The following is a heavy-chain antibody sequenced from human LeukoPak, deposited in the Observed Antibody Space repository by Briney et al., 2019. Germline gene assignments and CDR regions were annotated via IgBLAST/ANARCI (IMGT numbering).Heavy chain of an antibody. Sequence: SETLSLTCTVSGDSISNYYWSCIRQSPGKKLEWIGYMYNRGSTIYNPSLKSRVTISTDTSKNHFSLRLTSVTAADTAVYYCARAEKAVTGTLDYWGQGTLITVSS. CDR2: MYNRGST. CDR3: ARAEKAVTGTLDY. D-gene: IGHD6-19*01. CDR1: GDSISNYY. J-gene: IGHJ4*02. V-gene: IGHV4-59*01.